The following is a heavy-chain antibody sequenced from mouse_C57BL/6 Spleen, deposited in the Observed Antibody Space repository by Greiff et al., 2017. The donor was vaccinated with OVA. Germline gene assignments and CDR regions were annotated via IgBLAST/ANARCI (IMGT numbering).Heavy chain of an antibody. Sequence: QVQLQQPGAELVMPGASVKLSCKASGCTFTSYWMHWVKQRPGQGLEWIGEIDPSDSYTNYNQKFKGKSTLTVDKSSSTAFMQLSSLTSEDSAVYYCARGGYSIAWFAYWGQGTLVTVSA. J-gene: IGHJ3*01. D-gene: IGHD2-5*01. CDR3: ARGGYSIAWFAY. V-gene: IGHV1-69*01. CDR1: GCTFTSYW. CDR2: IDPSDSYT.